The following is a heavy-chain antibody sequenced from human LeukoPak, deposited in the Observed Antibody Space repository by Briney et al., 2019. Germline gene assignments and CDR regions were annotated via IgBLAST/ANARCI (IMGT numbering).Heavy chain of an antibody. J-gene: IGHJ5*02. CDR3: AKTYGSGSYYHPLSWFDP. Sequence: PGGSLRLSCAASGFTVSSNYMSWVRQAPGKGLEWVSVIYSGGSTYYADSVKGRFTISRDNSKNTLYLQMNSLRAEDTAVYYCAKTYGSGSYYHPLSWFDPWAQGPLVTVSS. CDR2: IYSGGST. V-gene: IGHV3-66*01. D-gene: IGHD3-10*01. CDR1: GFTVSSNY.